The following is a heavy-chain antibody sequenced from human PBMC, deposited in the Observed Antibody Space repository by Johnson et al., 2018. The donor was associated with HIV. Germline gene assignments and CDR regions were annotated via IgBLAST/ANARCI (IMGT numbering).Heavy chain of an antibody. J-gene: IGHJ3*02. D-gene: IGHD1-26*01. CDR1: GFTFSSYW. Sequence: VQLVESGGGLVQPGGSLRLSCAASGFTFSSYWMSWVRQAPGKGLEWVANIKQDGSEKYYVDSVKGRFTISRDNAKNSLYLQMNSLRAEDTAVYYCTTDRRSGSYWLGTFDIWGQGTMVTVSS. CDR3: TTDRRSGSYWLGTFDI. V-gene: IGHV3-7*05. CDR2: IKQDGSEK.